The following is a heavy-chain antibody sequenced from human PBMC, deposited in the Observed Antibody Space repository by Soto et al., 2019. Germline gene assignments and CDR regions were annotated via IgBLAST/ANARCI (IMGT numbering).Heavy chain of an antibody. Sequence: PGGSLRLSCAASVFTFSSYGMHWVRQAPGKGLEWVAVISYDGSNKYYADSVKGRFTISRDNSKNTLYLQMNSLRAEDTAVYYCAKEGGAMIVVAPFDYWGQGTLVTVSS. D-gene: IGHD3-22*01. V-gene: IGHV3-30*18. CDR1: VFTFSSYG. J-gene: IGHJ4*02. CDR3: AKEGGAMIVVAPFDY. CDR2: ISYDGSNK.